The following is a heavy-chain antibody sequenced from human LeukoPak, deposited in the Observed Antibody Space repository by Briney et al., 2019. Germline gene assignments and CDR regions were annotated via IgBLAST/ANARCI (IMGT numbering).Heavy chain of an antibody. V-gene: IGHV4-59*11. CDR1: GGSITSHY. D-gene: IGHD2-2*01. CDR2: IYYSGRT. J-gene: IGHJ4*02. Sequence: PSETLSLTCTVSGGSITSHYWSWIRQAPGKGLEWIGFIYYSGRTKYNPSLQSRVTISLDTSEKKFSLKLTSVTAADTAVYYCARVYQSAEYYFDYWGQGNLVSVSS. CDR3: ARVYQSAEYYFDY.